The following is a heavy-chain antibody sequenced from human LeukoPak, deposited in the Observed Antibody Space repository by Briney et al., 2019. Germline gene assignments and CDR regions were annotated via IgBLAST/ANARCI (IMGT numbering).Heavy chain of an antibody. Sequence: GGSLRLSCAASGFTVSSNYMSWVRQAPGKGLEWVSVIYSGGSTYYADSVKGRFTISRDNSKNTLYLQMNSLRAEDTAVYYCSGYYYDSSGYYYFDYWGQGTLVTVSS. V-gene: IGHV3-66*01. CDR3: SGYYYDSSGYYYFDY. CDR1: GFTVSSNY. D-gene: IGHD3-22*01. J-gene: IGHJ4*02. CDR2: IYSGGST.